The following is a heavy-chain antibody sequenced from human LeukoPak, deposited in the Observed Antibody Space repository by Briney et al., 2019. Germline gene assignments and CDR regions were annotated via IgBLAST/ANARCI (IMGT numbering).Heavy chain of an antibody. CDR3: ARDRVTITGTTDLTDGGY. V-gene: IGHV1-69*04. CDR1: GGTFSSYA. CDR2: IIPILGIA. D-gene: IGHD1-20*01. J-gene: IGHJ4*02. Sequence: SVKVSCKASGGTFSSYAISWVRQAPGQGLEWMGRIIPILGIANYAQKFQGRVTITADKSTSTAYMALSSLRSEDTAVYYCARDRVTITGTTDLTDGGYWGQGTLVTVSS.